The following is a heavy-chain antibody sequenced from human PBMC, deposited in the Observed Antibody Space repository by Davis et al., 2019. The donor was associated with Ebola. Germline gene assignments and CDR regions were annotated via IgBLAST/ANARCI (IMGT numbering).Heavy chain of an antibody. V-gene: IGHV3-30*04. CDR3: ARAVFHEVLDS. CDR2: VSHSEREK. Sequence: PGGSLRLSCAASGFTFSTYAMHWVRQAPGKGLEWVAVVSHSEREKFYADFVKGRFTISRDNSENTLYLQMDSLTADDTAVYFCARAVFHEVLDSWGQGTPVTVSS. J-gene: IGHJ4*02. D-gene: IGHD3-3*01. CDR1: GFTFSTYA.